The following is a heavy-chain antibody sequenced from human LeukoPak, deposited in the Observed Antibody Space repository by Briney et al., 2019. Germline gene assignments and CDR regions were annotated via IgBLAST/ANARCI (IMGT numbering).Heavy chain of an antibody. CDR1: GFTFNTAW. Sequence: NPGGSLRLSCAASGFTFNTAWMSWVRQAPGKALEWVGHVKSKNAGGTTDYAAPVKGRFTISRDDSKTTQYLQMNSLKTEDTAVYYCTTEYYGSDYYWGQGTLVTVSS. J-gene: IGHJ4*02. V-gene: IGHV3-15*01. D-gene: IGHD3-10*01. CDR2: VKSKNAGGTT. CDR3: TTEYYGSDYY.